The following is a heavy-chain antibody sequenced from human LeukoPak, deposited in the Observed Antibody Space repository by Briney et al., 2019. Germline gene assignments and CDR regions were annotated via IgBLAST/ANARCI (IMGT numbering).Heavy chain of an antibody. V-gene: IGHV3-21*01. Sequence: KTGGSLRLSCAASGFTFSSYSMNWVRQAPGKGLEWVSSISSSSSYIYYADSVKGRFTISRDNAKNSLYLQMNSLRAEDTAVYYCAKALGPYGGNSISPSEWGQGTLVTVSS. CDR1: GFTFSSYS. J-gene: IGHJ4*02. CDR3: AKALGPYGGNSISPSE. CDR2: ISSSSSYI. D-gene: IGHD4-23*01.